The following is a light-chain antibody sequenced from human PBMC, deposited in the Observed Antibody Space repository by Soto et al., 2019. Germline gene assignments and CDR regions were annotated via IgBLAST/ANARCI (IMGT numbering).Light chain of an antibody. CDR3: SSYTSSTTPLV. CDR2: EVS. J-gene: IGLJ2*01. V-gene: IGLV2-18*02. CDR1: SSDVGNYNR. Sequence: QSALTQPPSVSGSPGQSVTISCTGTSSDVGNYNRVSWYQQAPGTAPKLMIYEVSNRPSGVPDRFSGSKSGNMASLTISGLQAEDEADYYCSSYTSSTTPLVFGGGTKLTVL.